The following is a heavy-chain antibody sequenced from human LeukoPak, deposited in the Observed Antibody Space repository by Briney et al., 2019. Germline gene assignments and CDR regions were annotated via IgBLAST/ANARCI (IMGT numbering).Heavy chain of an antibody. V-gene: IGHV3-30*03. CDR3: ARGKQDFDN. CDR2: ISYDGSNK. D-gene: IGHD6-13*01. Sequence: GRSLRLSCAASGFTFSSYGMHWVRQAPGKGLEWVAVISYDGSNKYYADSVKGRFTISRDNSKNTLYLQMNSLRAEDTAVYYCARGKQDFDNWGQGTPVTVSS. J-gene: IGHJ4*02. CDR1: GFTFSSYG.